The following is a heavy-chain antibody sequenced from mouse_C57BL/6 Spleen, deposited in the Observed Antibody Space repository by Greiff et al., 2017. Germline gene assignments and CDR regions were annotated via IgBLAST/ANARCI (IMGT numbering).Heavy chain of an antibody. CDR3: ARLDYYGSSFYWYFDV. V-gene: IGHV1-81*01. CDR1: GYTFTSYG. Sequence: QVQLQQSGAELARPGASVKLSCKASGYTFTSYGISWVKQRTGQGLEWIGEIYPRSGNTYYNEKFKGKATLTADKSSSTAYMELRSLTSEDSAVYCVARLDYYGSSFYWYFDVWGTGTTVTVSS. CDR2: IYPRSGNT. D-gene: IGHD1-1*01. J-gene: IGHJ1*03.